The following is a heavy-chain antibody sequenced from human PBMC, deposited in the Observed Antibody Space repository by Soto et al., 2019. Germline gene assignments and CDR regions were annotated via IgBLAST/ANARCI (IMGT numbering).Heavy chain of an antibody. CDR1: GYTFTSYY. CDR3: VKEIPHCINIDCPPWGGLDV. D-gene: IGHD2-8*01. Sequence: ASVKVSCKASGYTFTSYYMHWVRQAPGHGLAWMGIINPSGGSTSYAQKFQGRVTMTRDTSTSTVYMELSSLRSEDTALYYCVKEIPHCINIDCPPWGGLDVWGQGTTVTVSS. J-gene: IGHJ6*02. CDR2: INPSGGST. V-gene: IGHV1-46*01.